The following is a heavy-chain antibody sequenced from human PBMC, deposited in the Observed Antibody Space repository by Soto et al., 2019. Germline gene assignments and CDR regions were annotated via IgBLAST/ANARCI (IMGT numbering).Heavy chain of an antibody. J-gene: IGHJ4*02. CDR3: ARTYGDYVFDY. V-gene: IGHV4-59*01. Sequence: PSETLSLTCTVSGGSISSYYWSWIRQPPGKGLEWIGSIYYSGSTNYSPSLKSRVTISVDTSKNQFSLKLSSVTAADTAVYYCARTYGDYVFDYWGQGTLVTVPS. CDR1: GGSISSYY. D-gene: IGHD4-17*01. CDR2: IYYSGST.